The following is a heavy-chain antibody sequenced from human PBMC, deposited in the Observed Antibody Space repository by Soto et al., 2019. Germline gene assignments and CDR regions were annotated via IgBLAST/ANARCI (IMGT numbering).Heavy chain of an antibody. J-gene: IGHJ4*02. V-gene: IGHV3-30*18. CDR3: AKQSGSXSYYNVGSGGHLDY. D-gene: IGHD3-10*01. Sequence: GGSLRLSCAASGFTFNNYGMHWVRQAPGKGLEWVVVISFDGRNTYYADSVKGRFTISRDNSKNTLYLQMTSLRAEDTAMYYCAKQSGSXSYYNVGSGGHLDYWGQGTLVTVSS. CDR1: GFTFNNYG. CDR2: ISFDGRNT.